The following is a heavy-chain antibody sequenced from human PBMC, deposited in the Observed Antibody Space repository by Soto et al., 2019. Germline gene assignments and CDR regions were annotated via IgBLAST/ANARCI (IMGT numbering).Heavy chain of an antibody. CDR2: INYSGST. CDR1: GGSFSGYY. CDR3: ARHVSYVDYFNS. V-gene: IGHV4-34*01. D-gene: IGHD2-21*01. J-gene: IGHJ4*01. Sequence: PSETLSLTCAVYGGSFSGYYWNWIRQPPGKGLEWIGEINYSGSTNYNPSLKGRVTISVDTSKNQFSLKLSSVTAADTAVYYCARHVSYVDYFNSWGHGTLVTVSS.